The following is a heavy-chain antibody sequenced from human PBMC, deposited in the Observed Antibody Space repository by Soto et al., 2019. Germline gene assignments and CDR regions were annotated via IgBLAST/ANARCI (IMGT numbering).Heavy chain of an antibody. CDR3: ARDVGYDSSGPGVEDAFDI. CDR2: IIPILGIA. V-gene: IGHV1-69*08. CDR1: GGTFSSYT. J-gene: IGHJ3*02. D-gene: IGHD3-22*01. Sequence: QVQLVQSGAEVKKPGSSVKVSCKASGGTFSSYTISWVRQAPGQGLEWMGRIIPILGIANYAQKFQGRVTITADKSTSTAYMELSSLRSEHTAVYYCARDVGYDSSGPGVEDAFDIWGQGTMVTVSS.